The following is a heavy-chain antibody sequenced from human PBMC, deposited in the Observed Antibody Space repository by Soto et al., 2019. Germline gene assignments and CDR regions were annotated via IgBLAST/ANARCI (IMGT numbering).Heavy chain of an antibody. CDR1: GFTFSSYA. D-gene: IGHD3-3*01. J-gene: IGHJ4*02. Sequence: HPGGSLRLSCAASGFTFSSYAMSWVRQAPGKGLEWVSTISGSDGKTFYADSVKGRFSISRDTSQNTLYLQMNSLRADDTAIYYCARWSYLDYWGQGTRVTVSS. CDR2: ISGSDGKT. CDR3: ARWSYLDY. V-gene: IGHV3-23*01.